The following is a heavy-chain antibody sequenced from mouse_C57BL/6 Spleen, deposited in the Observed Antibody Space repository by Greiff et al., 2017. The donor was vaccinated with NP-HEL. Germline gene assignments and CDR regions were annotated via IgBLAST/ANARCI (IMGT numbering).Heavy chain of an antibody. CDR2: ISSGGDYI. V-gene: IGHV5-9-1*02. J-gene: IGHJ2*01. D-gene: IGHD1-1*01. CDR1: GFTFSSYA. Sequence: EVQGVESGEGLVKPGGSLKLSCAASGFTFSSYAMSWVRQTPEKRLEWVAYISSGGDYIYYADTVKGRFTISRDNARNTLYLQMSSLKSEDTAMYYCTREGYYYGSLDYWGQGTTLTVSS. CDR3: TREGYYYGSLDY.